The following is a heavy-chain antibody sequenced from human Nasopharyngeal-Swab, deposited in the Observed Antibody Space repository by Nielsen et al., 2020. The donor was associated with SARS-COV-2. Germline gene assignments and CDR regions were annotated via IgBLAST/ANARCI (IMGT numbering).Heavy chain of an antibody. CDR3: ARGLDGR. D-gene: IGHD5-24*01. V-gene: IGHV3-74*01. CDR2: INDDGTKT. CDR1: GFTFTTYW. Sequence: GESLEISCVASGFTFTTYWMHWVRQVPGKGLVWVSRINDDGTKTDYADSVKGRFTISRDNTKNTLFLQMNSLKTEDTAIYYCARGLDGRWGQGTLVTVSS. J-gene: IGHJ4*02.